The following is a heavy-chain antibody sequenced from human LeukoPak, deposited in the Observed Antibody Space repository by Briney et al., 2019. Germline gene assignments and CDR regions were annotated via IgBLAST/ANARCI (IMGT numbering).Heavy chain of an antibody. V-gene: IGHV1-69*04. CDR1: GGTFSSYA. Sequence: ASVKVSCKASGGTFSSYAISWVRQAPGQGLGWMGRIIPILGIANYAQKFQGRVTITADKSTSTAYMELSSLRSEDTAVYYCASQRGWDSSGYVDYWGQGTLVTVSS. D-gene: IGHD3-22*01. CDR2: IIPILGIA. J-gene: IGHJ4*02. CDR3: ASQRGWDSSGYVDY.